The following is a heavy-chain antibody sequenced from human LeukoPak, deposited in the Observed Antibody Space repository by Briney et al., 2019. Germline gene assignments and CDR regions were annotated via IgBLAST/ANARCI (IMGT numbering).Heavy chain of an antibody. J-gene: IGHJ4*02. CDR1: GFTFSSYS. Sequence: GGSLRLSCAASGFTFSSYSMNWVRQAPGKGLECASSISTSSSYIYYADSVKGRFTISRNNPKNSLYLQMNSLRAEDTAVYYCARNRGDPSYFDYWGQGTLVTVSS. CDR2: ISTSSSYI. D-gene: IGHD4-17*01. CDR3: ARNRGDPSYFDY. V-gene: IGHV3-21*01.